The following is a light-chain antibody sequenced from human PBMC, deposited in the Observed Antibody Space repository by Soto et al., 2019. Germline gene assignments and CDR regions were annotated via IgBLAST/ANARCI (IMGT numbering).Light chain of an antibody. Sequence: EIVMTQSPATLSVSPGERATLSCRASQSVGSNLAWYQQKPGQAPRLLIYGASTRATGFPARFSGSGSGTEFTLTISSLQSEDFAVYYCQQYNNWYTFGQGTKLEIK. J-gene: IGKJ2*01. CDR3: QQYNNWYT. CDR1: QSVGSN. CDR2: GAS. V-gene: IGKV3-15*01.